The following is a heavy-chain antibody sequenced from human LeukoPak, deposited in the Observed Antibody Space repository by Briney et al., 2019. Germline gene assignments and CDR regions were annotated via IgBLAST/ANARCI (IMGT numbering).Heavy chain of an antibody. CDR3: ARGPHTIPTRGDY. D-gene: IGHD2-15*01. CDR1: GYTFTSYG. CDR2: ISAFNGNT. Sequence: ASVKVSCKAPGYTFTSYGISWVRQAPGQGREWMGWISAFNGNTDYAQRLQGRVTMTTDTSTSTAYMELRSLRSDDTALYYCARGPHTIPTRGDYWGQGTPVTVSS. V-gene: IGHV1-18*01. J-gene: IGHJ4*02.